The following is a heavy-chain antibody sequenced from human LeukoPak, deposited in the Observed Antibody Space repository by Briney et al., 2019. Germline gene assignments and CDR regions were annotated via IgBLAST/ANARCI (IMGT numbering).Heavy chain of an antibody. CDR3: ARAPPHDSGLYP. CDR2: INHSGST. CDR1: GGSFSGYY. J-gene: IGHJ5*02. Sequence: SETLSLTCAAYGGSFSGYYWSWIRQPPGKGLEWIGEINHSGSTNYNPSLKSRVTISVDTSKNQFSLKLSSVTAADTAVYYCARAPPHDSGLYPRGQGTLVTVSS. D-gene: IGHD3-16*01. V-gene: IGHV4-34*01.